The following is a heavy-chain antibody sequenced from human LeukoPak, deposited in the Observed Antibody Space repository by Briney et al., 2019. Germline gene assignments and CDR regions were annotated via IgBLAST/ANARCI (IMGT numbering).Heavy chain of an antibody. CDR3: TRRRGAGSPTVYYFDY. CDR2: IRSKANSYAT. Sequence: GGSLRLSCAASGFTFSGSAMHWVRQASGKGLEWVGRIRSKANSYATAYAASVKGRFTIYRDDSKNTAYLQMNSLKTEDTAVYYCTRRRGAGSPTVYYFDYWGQGTLVTVSS. J-gene: IGHJ4*02. CDR1: GFTFSGSA. D-gene: IGHD4-17*01. V-gene: IGHV3-73*01.